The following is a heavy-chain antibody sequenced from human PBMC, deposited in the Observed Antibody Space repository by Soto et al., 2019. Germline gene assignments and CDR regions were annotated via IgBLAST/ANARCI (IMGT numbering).Heavy chain of an antibody. Sequence: SETLSLTCTVSGGSISSYYWSWIRQPPGKGLEWIGYIYYSGSTNYSPSLKSRVTISVDTSKNQFSLKLSSVTAADTAVYYCARDRTYYDFWSGYYSGYYYGMDVWGQGTTVTVSS. D-gene: IGHD3-3*01. CDR3: ARDRTYYDFWSGYYSGYYYGMDV. CDR2: IYYSGST. CDR1: GGSISSYY. J-gene: IGHJ6*02. V-gene: IGHV4-59*01.